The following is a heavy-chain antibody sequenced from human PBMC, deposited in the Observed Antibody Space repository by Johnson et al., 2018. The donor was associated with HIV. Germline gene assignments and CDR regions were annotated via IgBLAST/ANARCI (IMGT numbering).Heavy chain of an antibody. V-gene: IGHV3-30*04. D-gene: IGHD4-17*01. J-gene: IGHJ3*02. CDR3: ARGGLGDYVVAFDI. CDR1: GFTFSSYA. Sequence: QMLLVESGGDVVQPVRSLRLSCAASGFTFSSYAMHWVRQAPGKGLEWVAVISYDGSNKYYADSVQGRFTISRDNSKNTLYLQMNSLRAEDTAVYYCARGGLGDYVVAFDIWGQGTMVTVSS. CDR2: ISYDGSNK.